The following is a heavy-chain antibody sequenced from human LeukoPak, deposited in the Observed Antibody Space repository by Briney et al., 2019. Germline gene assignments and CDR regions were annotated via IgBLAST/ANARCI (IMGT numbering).Heavy chain of an antibody. CDR3: ARGLKWELLRGYYYYGMDV. D-gene: IGHD1-26*01. V-gene: IGHV4-34*01. CDR1: GGSFSGYY. J-gene: IGHJ6*02. CDR2: LNHSGST. Sequence: PSETLSVICAVYGGSFSGYYWSWIRQPPGKGLEWIGELNHSGSTNYNPSLKSRVTISVDTSKNQFSLKLSSVTAADTAVYYCARGLKWELLRGYYYYGMDVWGQGTTVTVSS.